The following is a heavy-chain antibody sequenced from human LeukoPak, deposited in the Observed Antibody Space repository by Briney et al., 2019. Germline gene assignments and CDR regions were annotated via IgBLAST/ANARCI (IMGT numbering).Heavy chain of an antibody. CDR3: ARAGRKSRGVDLVRKKETGYYYYMDV. J-gene: IGHJ6*03. V-gene: IGHV3-11*04. Sequence: PGGSLRLSCAASGLTFCNYDMSWIRQAPGKGQEWVSYISNSGSSKYYADSVKGRFTISRDNAKNSLYLQMNSLRAEDTAVYYCARAGRKSRGVDLVRKKETGYYYYMDVWGKGTTVTVSS. CDR2: ISNSGSSK. D-gene: IGHD3-10*02. CDR1: GLTFCNYD.